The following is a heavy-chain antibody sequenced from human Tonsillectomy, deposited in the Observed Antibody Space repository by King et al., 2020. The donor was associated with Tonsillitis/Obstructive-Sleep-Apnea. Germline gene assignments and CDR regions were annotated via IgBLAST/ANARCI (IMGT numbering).Heavy chain of an antibody. Sequence: VQLVEAGGGLVQRGGSLRLSCSASGFTFSNSWMSCVRQAPGKGLEWVANIKQDGSEKYFVDSVKGRFTISRDNAKNSLDQQMNSLRAEDTAVYYCARSRLAVTHTGVSFRYWGQGTLVTVSS. CDR2: IKQDGSEK. V-gene: IGHV3-7*04. J-gene: IGHJ4*02. CDR1: GFTFSNSW. D-gene: IGHD6-19*01. CDR3: ARSRLAVTHTGVSFRY.